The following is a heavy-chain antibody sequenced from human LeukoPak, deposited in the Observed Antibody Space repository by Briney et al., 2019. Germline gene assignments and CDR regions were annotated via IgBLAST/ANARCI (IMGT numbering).Heavy chain of an antibody. V-gene: IGHV3-11*04. Sequence: TGGSLRLSCAASGFTFRDYYMSWIRRAPGKGLEWVSYISSSGSAIFYADSVKGRFTISRDNAKNSLFLQMNSLRVEDTAVYYCARAYSVKYGLGYYYMDVWGKGTTVTISS. CDR3: ARAYSVKYGLGYYYMDV. J-gene: IGHJ6*03. D-gene: IGHD1-26*01. CDR2: ISSSGSAI. CDR1: GFTFRDYY.